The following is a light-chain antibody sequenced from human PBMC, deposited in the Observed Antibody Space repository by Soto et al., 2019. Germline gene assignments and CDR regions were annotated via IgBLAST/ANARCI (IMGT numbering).Light chain of an antibody. V-gene: IGKV2-28*01. CDR1: QSLVHTNGYTY. Sequence: DIVMTQSPLSLAVTPGEPASISCRSSQSLVHTNGYTYLDWFLQRPGQSPQLLIYMGSNRASGVPDRFSGSASGTDFTLKITRVEAEDVGVYYCMQSLQSRSFGGGTKVEIK. J-gene: IGKJ4*01. CDR2: MGS. CDR3: MQSLQSRS.